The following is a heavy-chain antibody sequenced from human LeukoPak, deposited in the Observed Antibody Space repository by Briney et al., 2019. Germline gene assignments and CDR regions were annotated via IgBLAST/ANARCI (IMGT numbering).Heavy chain of an antibody. CDR2: INPSGGST. Sequence: GASVKVSCKASGYTFTSYYMHWVRQAPGQGLEWMGIINPSGGSTSYAQKFQGRVTMTRDTSTSTVYMELSSLRSEDTAVYYCARDFADYVWGGYRSPPRYYFDYWGQGTLVTVSS. J-gene: IGHJ4*02. D-gene: IGHD3-16*02. V-gene: IGHV1-46*01. CDR3: ARDFADYVWGGYRSPPRYYFDY. CDR1: GYTFTSYY.